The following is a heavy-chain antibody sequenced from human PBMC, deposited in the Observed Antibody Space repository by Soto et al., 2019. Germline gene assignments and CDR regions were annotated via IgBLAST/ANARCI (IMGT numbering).Heavy chain of an antibody. J-gene: IGHJ4*02. V-gene: IGHV3-30*18. CDR3: AKPLDPTYDSNPFDY. CDR2: ISYDGSNK. Sequence: GGSLRLSCAASGFTFSSYGMHWVRQAPGKGLEWVAVISYDGSNKYYADSVKGRFTISRDNSKNTLYLQMNSLRAEDTAVYYRAKPLDPTYDSNPFDYWGQGTLVTVSS. CDR1: GFTFSSYG. D-gene: IGHD3-22*01.